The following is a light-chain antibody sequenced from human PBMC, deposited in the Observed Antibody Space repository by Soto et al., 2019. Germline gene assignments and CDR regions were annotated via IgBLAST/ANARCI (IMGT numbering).Light chain of an antibody. CDR2: GAS. V-gene: IGKV3-20*01. Sequence: EIVLTQSLATLSLCPGEIATLSCRASQSVSSSYLAWYQQKPGQAPRLLIYGASSRATGIPDRFSGSGSGTDFTLTISRLEPEDFAVYYCQQYGSSPRTFGQGTKVDIK. CDR3: QQYGSSPRT. CDR1: QSVSSSY. J-gene: IGKJ1*01.